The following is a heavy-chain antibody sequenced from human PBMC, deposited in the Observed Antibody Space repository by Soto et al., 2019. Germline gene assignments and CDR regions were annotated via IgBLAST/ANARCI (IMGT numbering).Heavy chain of an antibody. CDR3: ARVPSPFDFYYAMDV. CDR1: GDSIGSGNKY. CDR2: IFSSGTT. D-gene: IGHD3-16*01. J-gene: IGHJ6*02. V-gene: IGHV4-30-4*02. Sequence: PSETLSLTGTVSGDSIGSGNKYWSWIRRAPGKGLEWIGYIFSSGTTYYNPSLKSRLTMSLDTSQNQFSLKLNSVTAADTAVYFCARVPSPFDFYYAMDVWGQGTTVTVSS.